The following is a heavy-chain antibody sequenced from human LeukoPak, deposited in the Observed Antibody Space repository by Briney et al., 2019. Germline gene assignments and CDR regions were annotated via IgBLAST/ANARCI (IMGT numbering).Heavy chain of an antibody. Sequence: SQTLSLTCTVSGGSISSGGYYWSWIRQHPGKGLEWIGYIYYSGSTYYNPSLKSRVTISVDTSKNQFSLKLSSVTAADTAVYYCARDKAVETSPDRNYDFWSGYYPYYYYYGMDVWGQGTTVTVSS. V-gene: IGHV4-31*03. CDR3: ARDKAVETSPDRNYDFWSGYYPYYYYYGMDV. CDR2: IYYSGST. D-gene: IGHD3-3*01. CDR1: GGSISSGGYY. J-gene: IGHJ6*02.